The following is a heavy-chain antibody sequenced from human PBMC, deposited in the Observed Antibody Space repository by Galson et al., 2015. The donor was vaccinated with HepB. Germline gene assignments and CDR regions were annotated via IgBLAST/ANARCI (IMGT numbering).Heavy chain of an antibody. Sequence: SLRLSCAASGFTFSSYGMHWVRQAPGKGLEWVAVISYDGSNKYYADSVKGRFTISRDNSKNTLYLQMNSLRAEDTAVYYCAKDSATAMVTGAFDIWGQGTMVTVSS. CDR1: GFTFSSYG. D-gene: IGHD5-18*01. CDR3: AKDSATAMVTGAFDI. J-gene: IGHJ3*02. CDR2: ISYDGSNK. V-gene: IGHV3-30*18.